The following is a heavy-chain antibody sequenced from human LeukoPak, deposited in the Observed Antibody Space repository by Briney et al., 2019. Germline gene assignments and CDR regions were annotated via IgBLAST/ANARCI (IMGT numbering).Heavy chain of an antibody. CDR3: ARGPSITMVRGVFDY. CDR2: INHSGST. Sequence: PSQTLSLTCAVSGGSISSGGYYWSWIRQPPGKGLEWIGEINHSGSTNYNPSLKSRVTISVDTSKNQFSLKLSSVTAADTAVYYCARGPSITMVRGVFDYWGQGTLVTVSS. V-gene: IGHV4-30-2*01. CDR1: GGSISSGGYY. D-gene: IGHD3-10*01. J-gene: IGHJ4*02.